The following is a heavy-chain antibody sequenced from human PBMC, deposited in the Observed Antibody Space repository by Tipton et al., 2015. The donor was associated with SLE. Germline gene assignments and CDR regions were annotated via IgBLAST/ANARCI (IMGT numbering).Heavy chain of an antibody. CDR2: IRQDGNEK. D-gene: IGHD3-10*01. CDR1: GFNFSVYW. Sequence: SLRLSCAASGFNFSVYWMQWVRQAPGKGLEWVANIRQDGNEKYYVDSVKGRFTISRDNVKNSLYLQMNSLGAEDTAVYYCAKDMLAYYYGSGSRFDYWGQGTLVTVSS. J-gene: IGHJ4*02. V-gene: IGHV3-7*01. CDR3: AKDMLAYYYGSGSRFDY.